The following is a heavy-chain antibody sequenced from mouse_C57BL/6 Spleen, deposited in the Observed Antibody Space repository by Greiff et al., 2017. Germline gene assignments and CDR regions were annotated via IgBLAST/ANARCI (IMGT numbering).Heavy chain of an antibody. J-gene: IGHJ1*03. CDR3: ARDYYYGSTLNWYFDV. V-gene: IGHV1-53*01. CDR2: INPSNGGT. Sequence: VQLQQPGTELVKPGASVKLSCKASGYTFTSYWMHWVKQRPGQGLEWIGNINPSNGGTNYNEKFKSKATLTVDKSSSTTYMQLSSLTSEDSAVYYCARDYYYGSTLNWYFDVWGTGTTVTVSS. D-gene: IGHD1-1*01. CDR1: GYTFTSYW.